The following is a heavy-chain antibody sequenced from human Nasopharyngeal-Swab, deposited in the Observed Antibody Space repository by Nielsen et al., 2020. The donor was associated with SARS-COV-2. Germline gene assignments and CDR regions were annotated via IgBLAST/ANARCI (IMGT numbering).Heavy chain of an antibody. CDR3: ARDPNDSGSYEGYFDY. J-gene: IGHJ4*02. CDR2: ISYDGSNK. D-gene: IGHD1-26*01. Sequence: GESLKISCAASGFTFSSYGMHWVRQAPGKGLEWVAVISYDGSNKYYADSVKGRFTISRDNSKNTLYLQMNSLRAEDTAVYYCARDPNDSGSYEGYFDYWGQGSLVTVSS. V-gene: IGHV3-30*03. CDR1: GFTFSSYG.